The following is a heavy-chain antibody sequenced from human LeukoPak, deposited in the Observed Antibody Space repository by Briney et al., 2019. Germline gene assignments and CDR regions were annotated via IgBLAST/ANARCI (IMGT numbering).Heavy chain of an antibody. CDR1: GGSISSGDYY. D-gene: IGHD2-21*02. Sequence: PSETLSLTCTVSGGSISSGDYYWSWIRQPPGKGLEWIGYIYYSGSTYYNPSLKSRVTISVDTSKNQFSLKLSSVTAADTAVYYCARAWVVTAIDYWGQGTLVTVSS. J-gene: IGHJ4*02. CDR2: IYYSGST. CDR3: ARAWVVTAIDY. V-gene: IGHV4-30-4*01.